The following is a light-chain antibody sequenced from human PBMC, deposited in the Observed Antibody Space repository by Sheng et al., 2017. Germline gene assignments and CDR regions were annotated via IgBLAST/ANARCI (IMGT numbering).Light chain of an antibody. J-gene: IGKJ4*01. CDR1: QSVGNK. CDR2: GAS. V-gene: IGKV3D-15*01. Sequence: EIVMTQSPATLSVSPGERATLSCRASQSVGNKLAWYQQKPGQPPRLLMYGASARASGIPARFSGSGSGTDFTLTISRLDPEDFAVYYCQYYGSSPVTFGGGTRVEV. CDR3: QYYGSSPVT.